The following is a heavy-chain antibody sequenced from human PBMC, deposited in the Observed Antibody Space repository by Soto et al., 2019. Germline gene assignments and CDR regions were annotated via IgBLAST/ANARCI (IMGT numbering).Heavy chain of an antibody. CDR1: GFTFGNFW. CDR2: MNSDGSST. CDR3: ATAEVDY. V-gene: IGHV3-74*01. J-gene: IGHJ4*02. Sequence: PGGSLRLSCAASGFTFGNFWMHWVRQAPGRGLEWVSRMNSDGSSTNYADSVKGRFTVSRDNAKNTLYLQMNSLRAEDTAVYYCATAEVDYWGPGTLVTVAS.